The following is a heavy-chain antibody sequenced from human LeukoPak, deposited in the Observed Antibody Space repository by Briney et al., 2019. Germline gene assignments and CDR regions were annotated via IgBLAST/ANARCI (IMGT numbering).Heavy chain of an antibody. J-gene: IGHJ5*02. V-gene: IGHV4-39*07. CDR2: IFYSGST. CDR1: SGSISTSNYY. CDR3: ARGGSQFGELKFRRRNWFDP. Sequence: SETLSLTCTVSSGSISTSNYYWGWVRQPPGKALEWIGNIFYSGSTYYSPSLKSRVTISLDTSRNQFSLKLNSVTAADTAVYYCARGGSQFGELKFRRRNWFDPWGQGTLVTVSS. D-gene: IGHD3-10*01.